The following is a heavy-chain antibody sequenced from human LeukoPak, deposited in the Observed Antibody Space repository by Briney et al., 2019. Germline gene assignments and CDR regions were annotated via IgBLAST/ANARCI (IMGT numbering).Heavy chain of an antibody. V-gene: IGHV3-21*01. Sequence: GGSRRLSCAASGFTFSSYSMNWVRQAPGKGLEWVSSISSSSSYIYYADSVKGRFTISRDNAKNSLYLQMNSLRAEDTAVYYCARDRIAVAYFDYWGQGTLVTVSS. J-gene: IGHJ4*02. CDR1: GFTFSSYS. CDR3: ARDRIAVAYFDY. D-gene: IGHD6-19*01. CDR2: ISSSSSYI.